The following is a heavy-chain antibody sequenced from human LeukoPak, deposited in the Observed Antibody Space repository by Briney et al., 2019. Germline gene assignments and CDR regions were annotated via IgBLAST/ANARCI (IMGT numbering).Heavy chain of an antibody. CDR3: ARSQPQYDFWSGYYNYGMDV. Sequence: GGSLRLSCAASGFPFSSNDMSWVRQAPGKGLEWVSALSVAGGRTHYADSVKGRFTISRDNAKNSLYLQMNSLRAEDTAVYYCARSQPQYDFWSGYYNYGMDVWGQGTTVTVSS. CDR2: LSVAGGRT. D-gene: IGHD3-3*01. CDR1: GFPFSSND. V-gene: IGHV3-23*01. J-gene: IGHJ6*02.